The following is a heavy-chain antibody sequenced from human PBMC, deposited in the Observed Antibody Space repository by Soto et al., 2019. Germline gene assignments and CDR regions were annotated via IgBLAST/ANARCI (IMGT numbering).Heavy chain of an antibody. J-gene: IGHJ5*02. CDR3: TRDLFSYDYSGILWFKP. CDR1: GFAFSGSA. Sequence: GGSLRLSCAASGFAFSGSAMYWVRQASGKGPEWVGRIRSKGHNYATEYAASVKGRFTISRDDSKNTAYLQMNSLQTEDTAVYYCTRDLFSYDYSGILWFKPLDQGTLVAAST. CDR2: IRSKGHNYAT. D-gene: IGHD3-16*01. V-gene: IGHV3-73*01.